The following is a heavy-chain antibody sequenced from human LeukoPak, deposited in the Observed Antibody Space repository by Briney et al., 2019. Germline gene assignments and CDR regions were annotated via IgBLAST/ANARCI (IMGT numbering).Heavy chain of an antibody. CDR3: ARESRGYRYGYFYYYDMDV. D-gene: IGHD5-18*01. CDR1: GYTFTSYG. CDR2: ISAYNGNI. Sequence: ASVKVSCKASGYTFTSYGISWVRQAPGQGLEWMGWISAYNGNINYAQKFQGRVTMTTDTSTSTAYMDLRSLRSDDTAVYYCARESRGYRYGYFYYYDMDVWGQGTTVTVSS. J-gene: IGHJ6*02. V-gene: IGHV1-18*01.